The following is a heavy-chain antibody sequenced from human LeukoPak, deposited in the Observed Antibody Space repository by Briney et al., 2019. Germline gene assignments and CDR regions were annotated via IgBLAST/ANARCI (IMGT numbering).Heavy chain of an antibody. J-gene: IGHJ6*02. CDR1: GLTFSRAW. CDR3: TTVGRRYYNGIDV. Sequence: GGSLRLSCAVSGLTFSRAWMSWVRQAPGKGLEWVGRITSKIDGGATDYAAPVKGRFSISRDDSKNTLSLEMNSLETADTGVYYCTTVGRRYYNGIDVWGRGTTVTVSS. D-gene: IGHD3-16*01. CDR2: ITSKIDGGAT. V-gene: IGHV3-15*01.